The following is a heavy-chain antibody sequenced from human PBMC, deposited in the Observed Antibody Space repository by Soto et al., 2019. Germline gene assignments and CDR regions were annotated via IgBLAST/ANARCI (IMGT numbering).Heavy chain of an antibody. J-gene: IGHJ4*02. CDR1: GFTFSSYS. CDR3: ARVDDFWSGYKGYYFDY. Sequence: GGSLRLSCAASGFTFSSYSMNWVRQAPGKGLEWVSSISSSSSYIYYADSVKGRFTIPRDNAKNSLYLQMNSLRAEDTAVYYCARVDDFWSGYKGYYFDYWGQGTLVTVSS. CDR2: ISSSSSYI. D-gene: IGHD3-3*01. V-gene: IGHV3-21*01.